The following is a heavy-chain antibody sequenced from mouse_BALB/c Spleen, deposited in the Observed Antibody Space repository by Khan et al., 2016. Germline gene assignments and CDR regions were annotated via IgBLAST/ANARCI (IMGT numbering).Heavy chain of an antibody. Sequence: EVQLQESGPSLVKPSQTLSLTCSVTGDSITSGYWNWIRKFPGNKLEYMGFISYSGGTYYSPSLKSRISITRDTSKNQYYLQLNSVTTEDTATYYCVRTRGTYVRYAMDYWGQGTSVTVSS. V-gene: IGHV3-8*02. CDR1: GDSITSGY. J-gene: IGHJ4*01. CDR2: ISYSGGT. D-gene: IGHD3-3*01. CDR3: VRTRGTYVRYAMDY.